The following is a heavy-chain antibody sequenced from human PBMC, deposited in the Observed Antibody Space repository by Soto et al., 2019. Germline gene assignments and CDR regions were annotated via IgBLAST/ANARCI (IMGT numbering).Heavy chain of an antibody. CDR1: GFTVSSNY. Sequence: GGSLRLSCAASGFTVSSNYMSWVRQAPGKGLDWVSLISSGGSAYYAASVKGRFTISRDDSKKTAYLQMNSLESEDTAVYYCSRDDSDWFFNWGRGTLVTVSS. V-gene: IGHV3-53*03. D-gene: IGHD3-9*01. J-gene: IGHJ4*02. CDR3: SRDDSDWFFN. CDR2: ISSGGSA.